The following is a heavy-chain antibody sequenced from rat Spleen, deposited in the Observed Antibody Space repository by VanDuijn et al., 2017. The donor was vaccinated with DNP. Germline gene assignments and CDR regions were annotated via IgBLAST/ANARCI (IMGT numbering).Heavy chain of an antibody. J-gene: IGHJ3*01. CDR3: AKPASYGGYWFAY. Sequence: EVQLQESGPGLVKPSQSLSLTCSVTAYSITSHYWGWIRRFPGNKMEWVGHISYSGSTSYNPSLKSRISITRDTSKNQFFLHLNSVTTEDTATYYCAKPASYGGYWFAYWGQGTLVTVSS. V-gene: IGHV3-1*01. CDR1: AYSITSHY. D-gene: IGHD1-11*01. CDR2: ISYSGST.